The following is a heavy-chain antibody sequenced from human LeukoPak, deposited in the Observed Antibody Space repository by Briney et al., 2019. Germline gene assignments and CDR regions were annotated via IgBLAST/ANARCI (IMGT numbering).Heavy chain of an antibody. CDR2: ISYDGSNK. Sequence: GGSLRLSCAASGFPFANTWMHWVRQAPGKGLEWVAVISYDGSNKYYADSVKGRFTISRDNSKNTLYLQMNSLRAEDTAVYYCARGPQVVPAAISGYFDYWGQGTLVTVSS. CDR3: ARGPQVVPAAISGYFDY. J-gene: IGHJ4*02. D-gene: IGHD2-2*02. CDR1: GFPFANTW. V-gene: IGHV3-30-3*01.